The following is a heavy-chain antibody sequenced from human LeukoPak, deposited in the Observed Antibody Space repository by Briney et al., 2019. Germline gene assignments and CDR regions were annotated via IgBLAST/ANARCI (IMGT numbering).Heavy chain of an antibody. CDR2: ISGSGGST. J-gene: IGHJ4*02. CDR3: AKDGGYYGSGSYTV. V-gene: IGHV3-23*01. CDR1: GFTFSSYA. D-gene: IGHD3-10*01. Sequence: GGSLRLSCAASGFTFSSYAMSWVRQAPGKGLEWASAISGSGGSTYYADSVKGRFTISRDNSKNTLYLQMNSLRAEDTAVYYCAKDGGYYGSGSYTVWGQGTLVTVSS.